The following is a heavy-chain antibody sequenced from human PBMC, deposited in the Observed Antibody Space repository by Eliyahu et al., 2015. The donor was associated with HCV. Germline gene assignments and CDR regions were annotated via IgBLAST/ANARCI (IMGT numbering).Heavy chain of an antibody. CDR2: IIPIFGTA. V-gene: IGHV1-69*01. D-gene: IGHD3-3*01. Sequence: QVQLVQSGAEVKKPGSXVKVSCKASGGXFSSYAXSWVRQAPGQGLEWMGGIIPIFGTANYAQKFQGRVTITADESTSTAYMELSSLRSEDTAVYYCARGERDFWSGYLNWFDPWGQGTLVTVSS. CDR1: GGXFSSYA. CDR3: ARGERDFWSGYLNWFDP. J-gene: IGHJ5*02.